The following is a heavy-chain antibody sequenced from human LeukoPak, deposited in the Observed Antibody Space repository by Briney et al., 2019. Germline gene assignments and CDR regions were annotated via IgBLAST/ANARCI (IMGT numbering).Heavy chain of an antibody. J-gene: IGHJ4*02. CDR3: SRESGAFSPFGY. Sequence: SETLSLTCAVSGGSINKSNWWSWVRQPPGKGLEWIGEIYHSGSTNYNPSLKSRVTISVDKSKNQFSLNLSSVTAADTAVYYCSRESGAFSPFGYWGQGTLVTVHS. CDR2: IYHSGST. CDR1: GGSINKSNW. V-gene: IGHV4-4*02. D-gene: IGHD1-26*01.